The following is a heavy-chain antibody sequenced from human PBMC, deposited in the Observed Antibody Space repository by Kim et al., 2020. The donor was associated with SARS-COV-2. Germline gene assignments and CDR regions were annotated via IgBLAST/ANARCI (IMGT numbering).Heavy chain of an antibody. D-gene: IGHD2-21*02. J-gene: IGHJ4*02. CDR1: GYTFTSYG. V-gene: IGHV1-18*01. CDR2: ISAYNGNT. Sequence: ASVKVSCKASGYTFTSYGISWVRQAPGQGLEWMGWISAYNGNTNYAQKLQGRVTMTTDTCTSTAYMELRSLRSDDTAVYYCARDGAVVTATKWGEFDYWGQGTLVTVSS. CDR3: ARDGAVVTATKWGEFDY.